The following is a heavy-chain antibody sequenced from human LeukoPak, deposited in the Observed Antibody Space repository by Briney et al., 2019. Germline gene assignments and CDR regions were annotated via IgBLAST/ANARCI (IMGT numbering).Heavy chain of an antibody. V-gene: IGHV1-69*05. CDR3: ATSRFGVLNDYMDV. D-gene: IGHD3-10*01. Sequence: ASVKVSCKASGGTLSSYAISWVRQAPGQGLEWMGRIIPIFGTANYAQKFQGRVTITTDESTSTAYMELSSLRSEDTAVYYCATSRFGVLNDYMDVWGKGTTVTVSS. J-gene: IGHJ6*03. CDR1: GGTLSSYA. CDR2: IIPIFGTA.